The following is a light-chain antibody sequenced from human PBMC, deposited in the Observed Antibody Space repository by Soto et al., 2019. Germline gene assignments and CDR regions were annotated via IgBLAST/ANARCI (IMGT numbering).Light chain of an antibody. Sequence: VLTQSPLSSPVTLGQPASISCRSSQSLVYSDGNTYLSWLQQRPGQPPRLLIYQVSNRFSGVQDRFSGSEAGTDFTLKISRVEAEDVGVYSCIQFSHFPRTFGQGTKVEIK. V-gene: IGKV2-24*01. CDR1: QSLVYSDGNTY. J-gene: IGKJ1*01. CDR2: QVS. CDR3: IQFSHFPRT.